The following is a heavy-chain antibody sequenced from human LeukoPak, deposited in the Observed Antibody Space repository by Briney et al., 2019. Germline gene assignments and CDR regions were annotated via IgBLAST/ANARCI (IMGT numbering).Heavy chain of an antibody. CDR2: INLNGGNT. CDR1: GYTFSYYY. J-gene: IGHJ4*02. D-gene: IGHD5-18*01. V-gene: IGHV1-46*01. Sequence: ASVKVSCKASGYTFSYYYIHWVRQAPGHGLEWMGLINLNGGNTDYAQKFQGRVTMTRDTSTSTVYMELSSLRSEDTAMYYCARAAGDSYGYRYYFDYWGQGTLVTVSS. CDR3: ARAAGDSYGYRYYFDY.